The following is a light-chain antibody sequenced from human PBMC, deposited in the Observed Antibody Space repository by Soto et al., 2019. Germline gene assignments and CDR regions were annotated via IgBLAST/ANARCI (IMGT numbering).Light chain of an antibody. Sequence: EIVLTQSPGTLSLSPGERATISCRASRSVSSRYLAWYQQKAGQAPRLLISGASSRATGFPDRFSGSGSGTDFTLIISRLEPEDFAIYYCHQYGYSPNTFGQGTKVEIK. J-gene: IGKJ2*01. CDR1: RSVSSRY. CDR2: GAS. CDR3: HQYGYSPNT. V-gene: IGKV3-20*01.